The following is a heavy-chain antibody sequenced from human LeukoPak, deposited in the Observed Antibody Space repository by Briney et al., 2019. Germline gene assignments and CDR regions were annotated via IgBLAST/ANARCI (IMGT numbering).Heavy chain of an antibody. CDR2: ISGSGGST. Sequence: SGGSLRLSCVASGFTFSSYGMSWARQAPGKGLEWVSAISGSGGSTYYADSVKGRFTISRDNSKNTLYLQMNSLRAEDTAVYYCAKLIEDYVWGSSLDYWGQGTLVTVSS. V-gene: IGHV3-23*01. CDR1: GFTFSSYG. J-gene: IGHJ4*02. D-gene: IGHD3-16*01. CDR3: AKLIEDYVWGSSLDY.